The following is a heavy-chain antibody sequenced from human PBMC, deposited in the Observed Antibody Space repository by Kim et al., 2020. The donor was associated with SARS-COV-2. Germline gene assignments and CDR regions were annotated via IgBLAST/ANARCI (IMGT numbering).Heavy chain of an antibody. CDR1: GFTFDSFG. J-gene: IGHJ4*02. CDR2: IAHDGSYE. V-gene: IGHV3-30*18. Sequence: GWSLRLSCAASGFTFDSFGMHWVRQAPGKGLEWVALIAHDGSYEYYAGSVKGRFTVSRDNSNNKVYLQMNSLRTEDAAVYFCAKDRMLVSGLRSWGQGTL. D-gene: IGHD2-8*01. CDR3: AKDRMLVSGLRS.